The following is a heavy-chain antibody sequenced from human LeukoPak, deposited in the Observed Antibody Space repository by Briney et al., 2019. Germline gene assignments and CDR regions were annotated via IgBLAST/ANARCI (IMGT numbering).Heavy chain of an antibody. CDR2: ISYDGSNK. J-gene: IGHJ3*02. CDR1: GFTFSSYG. CDR3: ARHFQAAYDI. V-gene: IGHV3-30*03. Sequence: PGGSLRLSCAASGFTFSSYGMHWVRQAPGKGLEWVAVISYDGSNKYYADSVKGRFTISRDNSKNTLYLQMNSLRAEDTAVYYCARHFQAAYDIWGQGTRVTVSS.